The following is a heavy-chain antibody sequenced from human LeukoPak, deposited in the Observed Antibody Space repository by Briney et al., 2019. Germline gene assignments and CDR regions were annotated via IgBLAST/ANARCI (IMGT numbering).Heavy chain of an antibody. CDR2: IYPGDSDT. V-gene: IGHV5-51*01. D-gene: IGHD5-18*01. J-gene: IGHJ4*02. CDR1: GYSFNSHW. Sequence: GESLKISCKGSGYSFNSHWVAWVRQMPGKGLEWMGIIYPGDSDTRYGPSFQGQVTISADKSISTAYLQWSSLKDSDTAIYHCARRDSYGNYVDYWGQGTLVTVSS. CDR3: ARRDSYGNYVDY.